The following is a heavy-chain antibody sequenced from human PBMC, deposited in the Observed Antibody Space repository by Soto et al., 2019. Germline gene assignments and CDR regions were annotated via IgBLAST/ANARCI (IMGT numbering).Heavy chain of an antibody. CDR2: ISGSGGST. D-gene: IGHD3-10*01. CDR3: AKDLSSMVRGVHIPQFDY. CDR1: GFTFSSYA. Sequence: GGSLRLSCAASGFTFSSYAMSWVRQAPGKGLEWVSAISGSGGSTYYADSVKGRFTISRDNSKNTLYLQMNSLRAEDTAVYYCAKDLSSMVRGVHIPQFDYWGQGTLVTVSS. V-gene: IGHV3-23*01. J-gene: IGHJ4*02.